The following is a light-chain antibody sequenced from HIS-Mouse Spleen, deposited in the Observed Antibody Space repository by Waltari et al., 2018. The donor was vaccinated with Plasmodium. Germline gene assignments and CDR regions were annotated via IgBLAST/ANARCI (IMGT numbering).Light chain of an antibody. Sequence: DIQMTQSPSSLSASVGDRVTITCRASQSISSYLNLYQQQTGKAPKLLIYAASSLQSGVPSRFSGSGAGTDFTITISSLQPEDFANYYCQQSYSTPLTFGGGTKVEIK. CDR2: AAS. CDR3: QQSYSTPLT. V-gene: IGKV1-39*01. CDR1: QSISSY. J-gene: IGKJ4*01.